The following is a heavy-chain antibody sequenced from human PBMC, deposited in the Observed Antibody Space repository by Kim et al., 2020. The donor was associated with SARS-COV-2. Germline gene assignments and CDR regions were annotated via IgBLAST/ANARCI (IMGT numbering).Heavy chain of an antibody. Sequence: SETLSLTCTVSGGSISSSSYYWGWIRQPPGKGLEWIGSIYYSGSTYYNPSLKSRVTISVDTSKNQFSLKLSSVTAADTAVYYCARGGGYYGSGSWGYWGQGTLVTVSS. V-gene: IGHV4-39*01. J-gene: IGHJ4*02. CDR3: ARGGGYYGSGSWGY. D-gene: IGHD3-10*01. CDR1: GGSISSSSYY. CDR2: IYYSGST.